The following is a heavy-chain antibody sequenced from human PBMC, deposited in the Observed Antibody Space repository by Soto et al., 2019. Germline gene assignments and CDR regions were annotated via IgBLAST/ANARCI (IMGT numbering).Heavy chain of an antibody. CDR3: AADTAAAGTDY. V-gene: IGHV1-58*02. CDR2: IIVGSGNT. J-gene: IGHJ4*02. Sequence: GASVKVSCKASGYTLTSYAMHWVRQARGQSLEWIGWIIVGSGNTNYAQKFQERVTITRDMSTSTAYMELSSLRSEDTAVYYCAADTAAAGTDYWGQGTLVTVSS. CDR1: GYTLTSYA. D-gene: IGHD6-13*01.